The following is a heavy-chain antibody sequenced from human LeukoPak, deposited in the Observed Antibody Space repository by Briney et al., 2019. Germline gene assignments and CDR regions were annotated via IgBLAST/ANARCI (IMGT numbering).Heavy chain of an antibody. Sequence: ASVKVSCKASGYTFTGYYMHWVRQAPGKGLEWMGGFDPEDGETIYAQKFQGRVTMTEDTSTDTAYMELSSLRSEDTAVYYCATDPLVGAPGLWGQGTLVTVSS. D-gene: IGHD1-26*01. V-gene: IGHV1-24*01. J-gene: IGHJ4*02. CDR3: ATDPLVGAPGL. CDR2: FDPEDGET. CDR1: GYTFTGYY.